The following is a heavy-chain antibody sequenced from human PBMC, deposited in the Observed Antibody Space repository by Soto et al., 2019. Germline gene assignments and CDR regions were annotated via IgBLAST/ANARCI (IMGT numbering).Heavy chain of an antibody. CDR1: GVSLSTSGVG. J-gene: IGHJ4*02. D-gene: IGHD4-4*01. Sequence: QITLKESGPTLVKPTQTLTLTCTFSGVSLSTSGVGVGWIRQPPGKALEWLALIYWDDAKRYSPSLKSWLTTTKDTSKDQVALTMTNMDPVDTPTYYCARYCDYSKWGLFDLWGQGTLVTVSS. CDR2: IYWDDAK. CDR3: ARYCDYSKWGLFDL. V-gene: IGHV2-5*02.